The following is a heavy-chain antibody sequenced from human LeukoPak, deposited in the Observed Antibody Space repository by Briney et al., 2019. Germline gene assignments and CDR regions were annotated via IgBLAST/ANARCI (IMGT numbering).Heavy chain of an antibody. CDR1: GGTFTSYA. CDR3: ARSSTQSRFLYYYYMDV. V-gene: IGHV1-69*13. D-gene: IGHD2-2*01. CDR2: IIPIFGTA. J-gene: IGHJ6*03. Sequence: ASVRVSCKASGGTFTSYAISWVRQAPGQGLEWMGGIIPIFGTANYAQKFQGRVTITADESTSTAYMELSSLRSEDTAVDYCARSSTQSRFLYYYYMDVWGKGTTVSVSS.